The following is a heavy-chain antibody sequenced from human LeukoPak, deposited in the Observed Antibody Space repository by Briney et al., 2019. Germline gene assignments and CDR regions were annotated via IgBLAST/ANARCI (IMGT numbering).Heavy chain of an antibody. CDR1: GFTFDDYA. Sequence: GRSLRLSCAASGFTFDDYAMHWVRQAPGKGLEWVSGISWNSGSIGYADSVKGRFTISRDNAKNSLYLQMNSLRAEDTALHYCAKALSYSITAATDYWGQGTLVTVSS. CDR2: ISWNSGSI. D-gene: IGHD6-25*01. J-gene: IGHJ4*02. V-gene: IGHV3-9*01. CDR3: AKALSYSITAATDY.